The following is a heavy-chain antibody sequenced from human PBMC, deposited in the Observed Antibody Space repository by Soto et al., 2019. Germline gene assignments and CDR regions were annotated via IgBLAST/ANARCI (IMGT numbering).Heavy chain of an antibody. CDR1: GYTFTSYG. CDR3: ARAQDYGDGPGDRRAFWYFDL. D-gene: IGHD4-17*01. Sequence: GASVKVSCKASGYTFTSYGISWVRQAPGQGLERMGWISAYNGNTNYAQKLQGRVTMTTDTSTSKAYMELRSLRSDDTAVYYCARAQDYGDGPGDRRAFWYFDLWGRGTLVTVSS. CDR2: ISAYNGNT. V-gene: IGHV1-18*01. J-gene: IGHJ2*01.